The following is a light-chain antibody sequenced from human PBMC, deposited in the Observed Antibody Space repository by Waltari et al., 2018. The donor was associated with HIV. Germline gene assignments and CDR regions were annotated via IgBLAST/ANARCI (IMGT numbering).Light chain of an antibody. J-gene: IGLJ3*02. Sequence: NFMLTQPHSVSESPGKTVTISCTRTSGTIANNYVQWYQQRPGSAPTNVNYEDNQRPSGVPDRFSDSIDRSSNSASLTISGLKTEDEADYYCQSYDSTTWVFGGGTKLTVL. V-gene: IGLV6-57*03. CDR2: EDN. CDR3: QSYDSTTWV. CDR1: SGTIANNY.